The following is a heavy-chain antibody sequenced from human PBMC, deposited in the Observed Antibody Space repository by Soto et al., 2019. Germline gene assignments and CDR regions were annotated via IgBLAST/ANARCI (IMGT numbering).Heavy chain of an antibody. CDR3: ACQSGSYWGVLY. CDR2: ISYDGSNK. Sequence: QVQLLESGGGVVQPGRSLRLSCAASGFTFSSYGMHWVRQAPGKGLEWVAVISYDGSNKYYADSVKGRFTISRDNSKNALYLHFKSLSAEDEAVYYCACQSGSYWGVLYWGQG. J-gene: IGHJ4*02. CDR1: GFTFSSYG. D-gene: IGHD1-26*01. V-gene: IGHV3-30*03.